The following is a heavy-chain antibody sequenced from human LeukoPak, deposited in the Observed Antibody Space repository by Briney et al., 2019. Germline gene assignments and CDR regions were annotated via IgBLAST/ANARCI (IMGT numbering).Heavy chain of an antibody. D-gene: IGHD3-16*01. CDR1: GFSFDRYW. CDR3: ARQPIYEAYFDF. J-gene: IGHJ4*02. V-gene: IGHV3-7*01. CDR2: IKHDGSEK. Sequence: GGSLRLSCVASGFSFDRYWMSWVRQAPGKGLEWVASIKHDGSEKNFVDSVRGGFIISRDNADNSLFLQMNSLRADDTAVYFCARQPIYEAYFDFWGQGTLVTVSS.